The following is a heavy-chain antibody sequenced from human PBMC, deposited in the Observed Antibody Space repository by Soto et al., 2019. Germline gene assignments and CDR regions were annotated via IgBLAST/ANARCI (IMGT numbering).Heavy chain of an antibody. J-gene: IGHJ4*02. CDR2: IYSGGNT. Sequence: VGSLRLSCAASGFTVSSTLMTWVRQAPGKGLEWVSLIYSGGNTYYADSAKGRFTISRDNSKNTLYLQMNSLRAEDTAVYYCATPGRDGYYNHFDYWGQGTLVTVS. D-gene: IGHD3-9*01. CDR1: GFTVSSTL. V-gene: IGHV3-53*01. CDR3: ATPGRDGYYNHFDY.